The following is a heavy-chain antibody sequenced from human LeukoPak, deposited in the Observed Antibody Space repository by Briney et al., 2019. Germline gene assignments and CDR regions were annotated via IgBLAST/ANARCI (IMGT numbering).Heavy chain of an antibody. D-gene: IGHD4/OR15-4a*01. CDR2: IRYDGSNK. Sequence: PGGSLRLSCAASGFTFSSYGMHWVRQAPGKGLEWVAFIRYDGSNKYYADSVKGRFTISRDNSKNTLYLQMNSLRAEDTAVYYCAKVRVRRSYYYYYMDVWGKGTTVTVSS. J-gene: IGHJ6*03. V-gene: IGHV3-30*02. CDR3: AKVRVRRSYYYYYMDV. CDR1: GFTFSSYG.